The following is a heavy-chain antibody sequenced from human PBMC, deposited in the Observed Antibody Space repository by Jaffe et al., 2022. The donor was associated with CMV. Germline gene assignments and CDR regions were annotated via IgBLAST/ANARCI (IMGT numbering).Heavy chain of an antibody. V-gene: IGHV3-15*01. Sequence: EVQLVESGGGLVKPGGSLTISCAGSGFTFTNAWMNWVRQAPGKGLEWVGRIQSKTDGGTTGYAAPVKGRFTISRDDSAATLYLQMNSLRTEDTGVYYCTTDGDTGLDPGHVWGKGTTVTVSS. J-gene: IGHJ6*04. CDR2: IQSKTDGGTT. CDR1: GFTFTNAW. CDR3: TTDGDTGLDPGHV. D-gene: IGHD5-18*01.